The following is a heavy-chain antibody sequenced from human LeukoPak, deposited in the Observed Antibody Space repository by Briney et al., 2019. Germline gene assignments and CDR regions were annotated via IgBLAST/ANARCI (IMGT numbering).Heavy chain of an antibody. CDR3: ARDLSLGAL. CDR1: GFTFSTYT. Sequence: PGGSLRLSCAASGFTFSTYTMNWVRQAPGKGLEWVSSISSSSTYIYYADSVKGRFTISRDNAKNSLYLQINSLRAEDTAVYSCARDLSLGALWGQGTLVTVSS. CDR2: ISSSSTYI. J-gene: IGHJ4*02. V-gene: IGHV3-21*01. D-gene: IGHD4/OR15-4a*01.